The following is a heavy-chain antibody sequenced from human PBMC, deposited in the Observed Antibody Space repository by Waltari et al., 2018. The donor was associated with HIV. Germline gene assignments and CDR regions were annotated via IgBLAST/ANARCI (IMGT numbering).Heavy chain of an antibody. D-gene: IGHD2-8*01. CDR1: SGTFTTNA. CDR2: MIPLVDTT. CDR3: AKVGYGVDYDERRYPSADYFQH. J-gene: IGHJ1*01. V-gene: IGHV1-69*01. Sequence: QVQLVQSGAEVKKPGSSVKVSCKASSGTFTTNAINWVRQAPGEGLEWIEGMIPLVDTTNNAENFQGGVTMTADESTTTAYIELSSQRAEDTAGYYCAKVGYGVDYDERRYPSADYFQHWGQGTPVTVSS.